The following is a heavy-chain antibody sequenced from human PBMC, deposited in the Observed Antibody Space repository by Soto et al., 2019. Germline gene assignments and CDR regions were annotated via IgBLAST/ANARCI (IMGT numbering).Heavy chain of an antibody. J-gene: IGHJ5*02. CDR1: GYTFTGYY. CDR2: INPSGGST. Sequence: ASVKVSCKASGYTFTGYYMHWVRQAPGQGLEWMGIINPSGGSTSYAQKFQGRVTMTRDTSTSTVYMELSSLRSEDTAVYYCARDRTVTTPDQINWFDPWGQGTLVTVSS. V-gene: IGHV1-46*01. D-gene: IGHD4-4*01. CDR3: ARDRTVTTPDQINWFDP.